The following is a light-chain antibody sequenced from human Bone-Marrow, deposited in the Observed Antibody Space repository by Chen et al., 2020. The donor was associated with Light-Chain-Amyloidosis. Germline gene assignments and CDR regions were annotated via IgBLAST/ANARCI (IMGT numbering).Light chain of an antibody. CDR1: NIGSTS. CDR3: QVWDRSSDRPV. Sequence: SYVLTQPSSVSVAPGQTATIACGGNNIGSTSVHWYQQTPGQAPLLVVYDDSDRPSGIPERLSGAESGNTATLTISRVEAGDEADDYCQVWDRSSDRPVFGGGTKLTVL. CDR2: DDS. V-gene: IGLV3-21*02. J-gene: IGLJ3*02.